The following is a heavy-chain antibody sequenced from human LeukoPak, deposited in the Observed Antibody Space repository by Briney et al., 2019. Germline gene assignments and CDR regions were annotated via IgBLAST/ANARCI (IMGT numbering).Heavy chain of an antibody. J-gene: IGHJ6*03. CDR2: INSGDDYI. D-gene: IGHD1-26*01. CDR3: ARDPYSGGYGDDYYYYMDV. V-gene: IGHV3-21*01. Sequence: GGSLRLSCVTSGFIFSSYSMNWVRQAPGKGLEWVSSINSGDDYIYYADSVKGRFTISRDNAQNSLYPHMSSLRAEDTAVYYCARDPYSGGYGDDYYYYMDVWGKGTTVTISS. CDR1: GFIFSSYS.